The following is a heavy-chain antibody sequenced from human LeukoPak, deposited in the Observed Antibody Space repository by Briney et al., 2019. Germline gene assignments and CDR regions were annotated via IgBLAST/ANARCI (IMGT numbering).Heavy chain of an antibody. D-gene: IGHD3-10*01. J-gene: IGHJ4*02. V-gene: IGHV1-18*01. CDR1: GYTFTSYG. CDR2: ISAYNGNT. Sequence: ASVKVSCKASGYTFTSYGISWVRQAPGQGLEWMGWISAYNGNTNYAQKFQGRVTMTRDTSTSTVYMELSSLRSEDTAVYYCARDRVYGSGSYLGYWGQGTLVTVSS. CDR3: ARDRVYGSGSYLGY.